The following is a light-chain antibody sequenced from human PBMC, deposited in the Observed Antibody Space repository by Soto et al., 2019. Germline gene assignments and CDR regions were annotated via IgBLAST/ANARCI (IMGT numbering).Light chain of an antibody. CDR2: AAS. Sequence: DIQMAQSPSSLSASVGDRVTISCRASQSISFWLDWYQQKPGEAPRLLIYAASTLQSGVPSRFSGSGSGTDFTLTITSLQPEDFATYYCQQNTGNPCTFGQGTKVDIK. J-gene: IGKJ1*01. CDR3: QQNTGNPCT. V-gene: IGKV1-39*01. CDR1: QSISFW.